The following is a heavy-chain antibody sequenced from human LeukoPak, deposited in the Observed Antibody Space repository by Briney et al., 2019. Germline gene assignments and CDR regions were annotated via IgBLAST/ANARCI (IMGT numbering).Heavy chain of an antibody. CDR3: AMDYYYYYMDV. J-gene: IGHJ6*03. D-gene: IGHD2-8*01. CDR2: IIPIFGTA. V-gene: IGHV1-69*05. CDR1: GATFVSFD. Sequence: ASVKVSCKTSGATFVSFDINWVRQAPGQGLEWMGGIIPIFGTANYAQKFQGRVTITTDESTSTAYMELSSLRSEDTAVYYCAMDYYYYYMDVWGKGTTVTVSS.